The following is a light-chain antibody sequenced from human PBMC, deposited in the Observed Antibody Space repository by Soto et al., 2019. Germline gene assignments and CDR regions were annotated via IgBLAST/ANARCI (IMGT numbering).Light chain of an antibody. CDR1: SSDVGGYNY. CDR3: SSYAGVNRVL. CDR2: EVS. Sequence: QSVLTQPPSASGSPGQSVTISCTGTSSDVGGYNYVSWYQQHPGKAPKLLIYEVSKWPAGVPDRFSGSKSGNTASLTVSGLQAEDEADYYCSSYAGVNRVLFGGGTKVTVL. J-gene: IGLJ2*01. V-gene: IGLV2-8*01.